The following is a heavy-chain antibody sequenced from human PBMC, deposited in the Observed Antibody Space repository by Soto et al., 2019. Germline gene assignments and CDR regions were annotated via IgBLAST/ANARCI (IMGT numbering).Heavy chain of an antibody. Sequence: PSETLSLTCSVSGDSISNSRFYWAWIRQPPGEGLEWIGSIYHTGNAYYNPSLKSRVTISVDKSKNQFSLKLSSVTAADTAVYYCASVRGGYYYGMGVWGQGTTVTVSS. CDR3: ASVRGGYYYGMGV. D-gene: IGHD3-10*02. J-gene: IGHJ6*02. CDR1: GDSISNSRFY. CDR2: IYHTGNA. V-gene: IGHV4-39*07.